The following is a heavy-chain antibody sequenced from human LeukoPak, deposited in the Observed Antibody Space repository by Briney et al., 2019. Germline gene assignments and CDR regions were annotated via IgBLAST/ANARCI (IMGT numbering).Heavy chain of an antibody. CDR1: GFSFIHSW. CDR3: TTEPRD. J-gene: IGHJ4*02. CDR2: IKSKKDGGAI. Sequence: GSLRLSCAASGFSFIHSWMSWVRLAPGKGLEWVGRIKSKKDGGAIDYAAPVKGRFTISRDDSKNMVYLQISSLKTEDTAVYYCTTEPRDWGQGTLVTVSS. V-gene: IGHV3-15*01.